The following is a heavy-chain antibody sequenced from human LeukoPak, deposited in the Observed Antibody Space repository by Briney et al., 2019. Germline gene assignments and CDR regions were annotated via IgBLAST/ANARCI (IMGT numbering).Heavy chain of an antibody. CDR3: ARDRYSGSYYVLYTRHDAFYI. V-gene: IGHV1-46*01. J-gene: IGHJ3*02. D-gene: IGHD1-26*01. CDR1: GYTFTSYY. CDR2: INPSGGTT. Sequence: ASVKVSCKASGYTFTSYYMHWVRQAPGQGLEWMGIINPSGGTTNYAQKFQGRVTMTRDTSTSTVYMELSSLRSEDTGVYDCARDRYSGSYYVLYTRHDAFYIWGQGTMVTVSS.